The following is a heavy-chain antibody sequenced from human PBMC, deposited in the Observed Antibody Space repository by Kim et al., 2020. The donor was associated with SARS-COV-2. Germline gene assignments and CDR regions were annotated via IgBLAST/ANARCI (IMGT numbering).Heavy chain of an antibody. CDR3: ATTGGPGVRGSEFGMDV. Sequence: ASVKVSCKVSGYTLTELSMHWVRQAPGQGLEWMGGFDPEDGETIYAQKFQGRVTMTEDTSTDTAYMELSSLRSEDTAVYYCATTGGPGVRGSEFGMDVGGQGTAVSVS. J-gene: IGHJ6*02. D-gene: IGHD5-12*01. V-gene: IGHV1-24*01. CDR2: FDPEDGET. CDR1: GYTLTELS.